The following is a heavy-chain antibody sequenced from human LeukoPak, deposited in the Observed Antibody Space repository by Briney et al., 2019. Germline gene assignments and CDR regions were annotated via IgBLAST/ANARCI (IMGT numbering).Heavy chain of an antibody. D-gene: IGHD3-22*01. CDR1: GGSFSGYY. Sequence: SETLSLTCAVYGGSFSGYYWSWIRQPPGKGLEWIGYIYYSESTNYNPSLKSRVTISTDTSKSQFSLNLRSVTAEDTGIYYCARGRCRNSGCRPYFDYWGQGTQVTVSS. V-gene: IGHV4-59*01. CDR2: IYYSEST. CDR3: ARGRCRNSGCRPYFDY. J-gene: IGHJ4*02.